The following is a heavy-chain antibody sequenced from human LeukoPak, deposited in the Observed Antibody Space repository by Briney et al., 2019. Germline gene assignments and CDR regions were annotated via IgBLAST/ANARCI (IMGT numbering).Heavy chain of an antibody. CDR1: GFTFSSYS. CDR3: AGDDPIDYGDYVFDY. Sequence: GGSLRLSCAASGFTFSSYSMNWVRQAPGKGLEWVSSISSSSSYIYYADSVKGRFTISRDNAKNSLYLQMNSLRAEDTAVYYCAGDDPIDYGDYVFDYWGQGTLVTVSS. D-gene: IGHD4-17*01. CDR2: ISSSSSYI. V-gene: IGHV3-21*01. J-gene: IGHJ4*02.